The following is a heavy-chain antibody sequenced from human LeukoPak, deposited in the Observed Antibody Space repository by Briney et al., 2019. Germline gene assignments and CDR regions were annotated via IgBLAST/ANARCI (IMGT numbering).Heavy chain of an antibody. CDR2: ITDTGGDT. J-gene: IGHJ4*02. Sequence: PGGSLRLSCAASGFTFSSYAMTWVRQAPGEGLEWVSAITDTGGDTYYADSVKGRFTISRDNSKNTLYLQMNSLRAEDTAVYYCAKDPRYYDSSGLAWGQGTLVTVSS. V-gene: IGHV3-23*01. CDR3: AKDPRYYDSSGLA. CDR1: GFTFSSYA. D-gene: IGHD3-22*01.